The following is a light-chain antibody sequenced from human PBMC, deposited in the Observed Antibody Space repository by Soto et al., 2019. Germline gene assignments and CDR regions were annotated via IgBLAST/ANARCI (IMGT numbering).Light chain of an antibody. V-gene: IGKV3-20*01. J-gene: IGKJ1*01. Sequence: VLKQSPGTLSLSAGERATLSCRASQTVRNKYLAWYQQKHGQAPRLMIYDASSRATGIPDRFSVGVSGTDCTLTISRLEPEDVSVYYCQQYDTPSWTFGQGTKVDIK. CDR3: QQYDTPSWT. CDR2: DAS. CDR1: QTVRNKY.